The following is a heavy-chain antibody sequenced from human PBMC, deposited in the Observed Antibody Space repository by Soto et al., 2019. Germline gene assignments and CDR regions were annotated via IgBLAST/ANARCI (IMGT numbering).Heavy chain of an antibody. CDR3: AKDRVATITPYYFDY. CDR1: RFTFSSFW. J-gene: IGHJ4*02. V-gene: IGHV3-74*01. D-gene: IGHD5-12*01. CDR2: INSDGSST. Sequence: GGSLRLSCAASRFTFSSFWFHWVRQAPGKGLVWVSHINSDGSSTSYADSVKGRFTISRDNARNTLYLQMNSLRAEDTAVYYCAKDRVATITPYYFDYWGQGTLVTVSS.